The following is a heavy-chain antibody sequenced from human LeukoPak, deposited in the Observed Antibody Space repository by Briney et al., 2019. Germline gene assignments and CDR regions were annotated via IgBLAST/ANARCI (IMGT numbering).Heavy chain of an antibody. J-gene: IGHJ4*02. D-gene: IGHD3-10*01. CDR2: INHSGST. CDR1: GGSFSGYY. V-gene: IGHV4-34*01. Sequence: SETLSLTCAVYGGSFSGYYWSWIRQPPGKGLEWIGEINHSGSTNYNPSLRSRVTISVDTSTNQFSLKLSSVTAADTAVYYCARVRYYYGSGSADYWGQGTLVTVSS. CDR3: ARVRYYYGSGSADY.